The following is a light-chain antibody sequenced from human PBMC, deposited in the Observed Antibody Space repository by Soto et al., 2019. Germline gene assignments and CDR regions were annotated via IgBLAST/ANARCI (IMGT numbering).Light chain of an antibody. J-gene: IGKJ2*01. CDR1: QSVSSNY. CDR3: QQYGSSQYT. CDR2: GAS. V-gene: IGKV3-20*01. Sequence: EIVLTQSPATLSLSPGERATLSCRASQSVSSNYLAWYQQKPGQAPRLLIYGASSRATGIPDRFSGSGSGTDVTLTISRLEPADFAVYYCQQYGSSQYTFGQGTKLEIK.